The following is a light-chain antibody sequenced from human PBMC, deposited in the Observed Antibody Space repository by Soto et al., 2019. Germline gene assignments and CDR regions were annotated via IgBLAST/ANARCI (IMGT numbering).Light chain of an antibody. J-gene: IGKJ4*01. Sequence: EVVMTQSPATLSVSPGDRVTLSCRASQTISDSLAWYQHKPGQAPRLLIYGASTRVTGIPARFSGSGLGTEFTLTISSLQLEDFAVYYCQQYNIWPPLTFGGGTKVDIK. CDR3: QQYNIWPPLT. V-gene: IGKV3D-15*01. CDR2: GAS. CDR1: QTISDS.